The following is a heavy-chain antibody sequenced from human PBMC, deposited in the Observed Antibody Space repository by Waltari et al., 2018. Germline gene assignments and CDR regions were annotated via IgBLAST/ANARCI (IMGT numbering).Heavy chain of an antibody. J-gene: IGHJ4*02. D-gene: IGHD3-9*01. CDR3: ARGLAFDS. Sequence: QVQLQESGPGLVNPSETLSLTCTVSGSSISNNYWNWIRQPAGKGLEWIGRIYASGTTNYNPSLKSRVSVSVDTSKNQFSLNLTSVTAADTAVYYCARGLAFDSWGQGSLVTVSS. CDR1: GSSISNNY. CDR2: IYASGTT. V-gene: IGHV4-4*07.